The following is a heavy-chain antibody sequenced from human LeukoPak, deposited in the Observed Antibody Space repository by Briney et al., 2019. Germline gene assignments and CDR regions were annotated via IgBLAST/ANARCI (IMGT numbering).Heavy chain of an antibody. CDR1: GFTFSSYA. CDR2: ISFDGTHD. J-gene: IGHJ4*02. D-gene: IGHD2-15*01. CDR3: AKSGLNRFDY. V-gene: IGHV3-30*04. Sequence: PGTSLRLSCAASGFTFSSYAIHWVRQAPGKGLEWVAVISFDGTHDFYADSVKGRFTIPRDNSKNTLYLQMNSLRAEDTAVYYCAKSGLNRFDYWGQGTLVTVSS.